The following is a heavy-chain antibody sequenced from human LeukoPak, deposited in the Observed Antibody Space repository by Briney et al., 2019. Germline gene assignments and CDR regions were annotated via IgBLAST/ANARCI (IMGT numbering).Heavy chain of an antibody. CDR3: ARRHSSGWFYY. J-gene: IGHJ4*02. V-gene: IGHV4-38-2*02. CDR2: IYHSGST. CDR1: GYSISSGYY. D-gene: IGHD6-19*01. Sequence: TSETLSLTCTVSGYSISSGYYWGWIRQPPGKGLEWIGSIYHSGSTYYNPSLKSRVTISVDTSKNQFSLKVNSVTAADTAVYYCARRHSSGWFYYWGQGTLLTVSS.